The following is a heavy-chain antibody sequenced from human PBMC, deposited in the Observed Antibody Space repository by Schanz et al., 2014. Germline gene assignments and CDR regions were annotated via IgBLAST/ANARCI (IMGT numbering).Heavy chain of an antibody. D-gene: IGHD6-19*01. CDR3: ARDPNTSAWLPYFDT. J-gene: IGHJ4*02. Sequence: QVQLVESGGGVVQPGGSLRLSCVASGFTFISYDIHWVRQAPGKGLEWVAVMWNDGIKTHYADSGKGRFTISRDNSKNTVYLQMNSLRTDDTAMYYCARDPNTSAWLPYFDTWGQGALVTVSS. CDR2: MWNDGIKT. CDR1: GFTFISYD. V-gene: IGHV3-30*19.